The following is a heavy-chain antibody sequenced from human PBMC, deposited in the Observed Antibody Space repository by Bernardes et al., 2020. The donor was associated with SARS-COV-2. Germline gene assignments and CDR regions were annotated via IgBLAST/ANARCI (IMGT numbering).Heavy chain of an antibody. J-gene: IGHJ4*02. V-gene: IGHV3-20*01. CDR2: INWNGGST. D-gene: IGHD1-26*01. Sequence: GGSLRLSCAASGFTFDDYGMSWVRQAPGKGLEWVSGINWNGGSTGYADSVKGRFTISRDNAKNSLYLQMNSLRAEDTALYHCARLSGELPLLSLVSKGWFDYWGQGTLVTVSS. CDR3: ARLSGELPLLSLVSKGWFDY. CDR1: GFTFDDYG.